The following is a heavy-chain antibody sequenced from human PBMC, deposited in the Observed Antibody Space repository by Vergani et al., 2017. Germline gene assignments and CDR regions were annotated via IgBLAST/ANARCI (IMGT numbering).Heavy chain of an antibody. Sequence: QVQLVQSGAEVKKPGSSVKVSCKASGGTFSSYAISWVRQAPGQGLEWMGGIIPIFGTANYAQKFQGRVTITADESTSTAYMELSSLRSEDTAVYYCASRYCTSGVCYLSPYYFDYWGQGTLVTVSS. V-gene: IGHV1-69*12. J-gene: IGHJ4*02. D-gene: IGHD2-8*01. CDR3: ASRYCTSGVCYLSPYYFDY. CDR1: GGTFSSYA. CDR2: IIPIFGTA.